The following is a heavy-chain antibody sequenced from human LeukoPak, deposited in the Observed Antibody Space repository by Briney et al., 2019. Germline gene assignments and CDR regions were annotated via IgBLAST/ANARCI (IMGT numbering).Heavy chain of an antibody. Sequence: SQTLSLTCTVSGGSISSGGYYWSWIRQHPGKGLEWIGYIYYSGSTYYNPSLKSRVTISVDKSKNQFSLKLSSVTAADTAVYYCARWVQLERRGGFDYWGQGTLVTVSS. D-gene: IGHD1-1*01. J-gene: IGHJ4*02. CDR1: GGSISSGGYY. V-gene: IGHV4-31*03. CDR2: IYYSGST. CDR3: ARWVQLERRGGFDY.